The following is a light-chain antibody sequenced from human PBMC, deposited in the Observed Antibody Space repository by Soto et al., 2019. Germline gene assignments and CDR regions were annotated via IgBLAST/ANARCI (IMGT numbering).Light chain of an antibody. CDR1: QSVSSY. CDR2: DAS. J-gene: IGKJ5*01. V-gene: IGKV3-11*01. CDR3: QQRINWPST. Sequence: EIVFSQSPATLALSPGERAAPSCRASQSVSSYLAWYQQKPGQAPRLLIYDASNRATGIPARFSGSGSGTDFTLAISSLEPEDFAVYYCQQRINWPSTFGQGTRLEIK.